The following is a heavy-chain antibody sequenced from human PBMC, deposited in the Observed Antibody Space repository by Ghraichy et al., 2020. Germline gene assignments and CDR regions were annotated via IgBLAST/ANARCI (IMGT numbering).Heavy chain of an antibody. CDR3: ARNGDQARHWYFDL. CDR1: GFTFSSYA. J-gene: IGHJ2*01. Sequence: GGSLRLSCVASGFTFSSYAMHWVRQAPGKGLEWVAVISYDGSNKYYADSVKGRFTISRDNSKNTLYLQMNSLRAEDTAVYYCARNGDQARHWYFDLWGRGTLVTVSS. CDR2: ISYDGSNK. D-gene: IGHD4-17*01. V-gene: IGHV3-30*01.